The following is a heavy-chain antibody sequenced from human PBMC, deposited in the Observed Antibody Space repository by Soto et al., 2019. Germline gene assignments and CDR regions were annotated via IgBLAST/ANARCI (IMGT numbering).Heavy chain of an antibody. V-gene: IGHV4-31*03. CDR2: IYYSGST. J-gene: IGHJ4*02. Sequence: QVQLQESGPGLVKPSQTLSLPCTVSGGSISSGGYSWSWIRQHPGKGLEWIGYIYYSGSTYYNQSLKRRVTISADTSKNQFSLNLTSVTAADTDMYYCARAPDSWGQGNLVTVSS. CDR3: ARAPDS. CDR1: GGSISSGGYS.